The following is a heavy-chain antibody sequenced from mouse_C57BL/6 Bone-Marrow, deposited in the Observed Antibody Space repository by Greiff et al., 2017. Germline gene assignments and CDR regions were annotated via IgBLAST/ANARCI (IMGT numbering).Heavy chain of an antibody. CDR1: GFNIKDDY. D-gene: IGHD1-1*01. Sequence: EVQLQQSGAELVRPGASVKLSCTASGFNIKDDYMHWVKQRPEQGLEWIGWIDPENGDTEYASKFQGKATITADTSSNTAYLQLSILTSEDTAVYYCTRFITTVVALYYYAMDYWGQGTSVTVSS. CDR3: TRFITTVVALYYYAMDY. V-gene: IGHV14-4*01. J-gene: IGHJ4*01. CDR2: IDPENGDT.